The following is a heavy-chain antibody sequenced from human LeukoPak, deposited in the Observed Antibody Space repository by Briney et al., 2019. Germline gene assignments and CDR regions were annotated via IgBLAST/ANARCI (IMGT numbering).Heavy chain of an antibody. CDR3: ARYYYDSSGYHTDAFDI. J-gene: IGHJ3*02. V-gene: IGHV3-30*02. Sequence: QAGGSLRLSCVASGFTFSDYGMHWVRQAPGQGLEWVALIRYEGSKQYYADSGKGRFTISRDNAKNSLYLQMNSLRAEDTALYYCARYYYDSSGYHTDAFDIWGQGTMVTVSS. D-gene: IGHD3-22*01. CDR2: IRYEGSKQ. CDR1: GFTFSDYG.